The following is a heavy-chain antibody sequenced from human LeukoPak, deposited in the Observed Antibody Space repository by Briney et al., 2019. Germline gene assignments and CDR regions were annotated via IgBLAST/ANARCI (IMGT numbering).Heavy chain of an antibody. CDR2: IYSGGNT. CDR1: GFTVSSNQ. Sequence: GGSLRLSCAASGFTVSSNQMGWVRQAPGKGPEWVSVIYSGGNTNYADSVKGRFTVSRDKSKSTFYLQMNSLRAEDTAVYYCATTTYYFDLWGRGTLVTVSS. CDR3: ATTTYYFDL. J-gene: IGHJ2*01. V-gene: IGHV3-66*01. D-gene: IGHD5-12*01.